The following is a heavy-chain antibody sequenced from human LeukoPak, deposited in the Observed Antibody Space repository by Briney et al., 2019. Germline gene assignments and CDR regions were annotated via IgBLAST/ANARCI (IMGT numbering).Heavy chain of an antibody. D-gene: IGHD3-22*01. V-gene: IGHV3-11*01. Sequence: GGSLRLSCAASGFTFSDYYMSWIRQAPGKGLEWVSYISSSGSTINYADSVKGRFTISRDSAKKSLFLQMNSLRAEDTAVYYCARVGSSGYPIDNWGQGTLVTVSS. CDR1: GFTFSDYY. CDR2: ISSSGSTI. J-gene: IGHJ4*02. CDR3: ARVGSSGYPIDN.